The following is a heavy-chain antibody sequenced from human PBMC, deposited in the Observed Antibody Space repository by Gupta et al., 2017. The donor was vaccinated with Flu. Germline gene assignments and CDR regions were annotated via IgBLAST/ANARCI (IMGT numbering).Heavy chain of an antibody. CDR3: AKGGAANSGKYYLDY. CDR2: ITNDGYNK. Sequence: QVQLAASGAGGVQPAGSVGLPSPLSGFSFRRFGMHWARKAPGKGLEWVAVITNDGYNKYYADSVKGRFTISKDNAKNTVYLQMNSLRADDTAVYYCAKGGAANSGKYYLDYWGQGALVTVSS. D-gene: IGHD1-26*01. J-gene: IGHJ4*02. V-gene: IGHV3-30*18. CDR1: GFSFRRFG.